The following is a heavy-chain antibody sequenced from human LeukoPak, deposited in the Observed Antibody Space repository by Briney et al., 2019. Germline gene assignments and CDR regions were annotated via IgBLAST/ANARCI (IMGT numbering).Heavy chain of an antibody. CDR3: AKVASETYSYYYMDV. J-gene: IGHJ6*03. CDR2: IYTSGST. CDR1: GGSMSSYY. Sequence: SETLSLTCSVSGGSMSSYYWSWIRQSPGKGLEWIGYIYTSGSTNYNPSLKSRVTISVDTSKNQFSLKLSSVTAADTAVYYCAKVASETYSYYYMDVWGKGTTVTISS. V-gene: IGHV4-4*08. D-gene: IGHD2-15*01.